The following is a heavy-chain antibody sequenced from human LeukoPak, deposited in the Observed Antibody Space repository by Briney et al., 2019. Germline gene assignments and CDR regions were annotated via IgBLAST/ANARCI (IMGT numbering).Heavy chain of an antibody. CDR3: ARHADSGFGELAFDY. CDR2: MYYNGHI. Sequence: PSETLSLTCTVSGGSISRTGYYWGWIRQPPGTGLEWIGSMYYNGHIFYNPSLKSRVTISVDTAKNQLSLELTSVTDADTAVYYCARHADSGFGELAFDYWGQGTLVTVSS. D-gene: IGHD3-10*01. CDR1: GGSISRTGYY. V-gene: IGHV4-39*01. J-gene: IGHJ4*02.